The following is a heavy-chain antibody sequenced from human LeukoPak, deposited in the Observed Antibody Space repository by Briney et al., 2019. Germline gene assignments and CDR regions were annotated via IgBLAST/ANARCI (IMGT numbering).Heavy chain of an antibody. J-gene: IGHJ4*02. CDR1: GFTFSSYA. D-gene: IGHD3-16*01. V-gene: IGHV3-23*01. CDR3: AKPHYDYVWWSSYYFDY. CDR2: ISGSGGST. Sequence: GGSLRLSCAASGFTFSSYAMSWVRQAPGKGLEWVSAISGSGGSTYYADSVKGRFTISRDNSKNTLYLQMNSLRAEDTAVYYCAKPHYDYVWWSSYYFDYWGQGTLVTVSS.